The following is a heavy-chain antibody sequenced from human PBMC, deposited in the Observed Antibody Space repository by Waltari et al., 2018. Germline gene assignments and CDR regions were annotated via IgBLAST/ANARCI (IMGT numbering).Heavy chain of an antibody. CDR2: INHSGST. V-gene: IGHV4-34*01. D-gene: IGHD1-7*01. CDR1: GGSFSGYY. Sequence: QVQLQQWGAGLLKPSETLSLTCAVYGGSFSGYYWRWIRQPPGKGLEWIGEINHSGSTNYNPSLKSRVTISVDTSKNQFSLKLSSVTAADTAVYYCARPPHLQKTTPYYYYGMDVWGQGTTVTVSS. CDR3: ARPPHLQKTTPYYYYGMDV. J-gene: IGHJ6*02.